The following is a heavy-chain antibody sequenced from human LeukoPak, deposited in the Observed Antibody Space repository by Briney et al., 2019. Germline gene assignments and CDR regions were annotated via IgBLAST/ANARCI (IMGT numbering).Heavy chain of an antibody. CDR2: INPNSGGT. CDR1: GYTFTGYY. Sequence: GASVKVSCKASGYTFTGYYMHWVRQAPGQGLEWMGWINPNSGGTKYAQKFQGRVTMTSDTSISTAYMELSRLTSDDTAVYYCARDDSSWLNDYWGQGTLVTVSS. D-gene: IGHD6-13*01. V-gene: IGHV1-2*02. CDR3: ARDDSSWLNDY. J-gene: IGHJ4*02.